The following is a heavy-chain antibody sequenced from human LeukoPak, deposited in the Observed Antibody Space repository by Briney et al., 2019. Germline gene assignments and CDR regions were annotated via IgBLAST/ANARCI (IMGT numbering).Heavy chain of an antibody. CDR3: ARERLRFLEWPQFDP. CDR2: IYTSGRT. J-gene: IGHJ5*02. CDR1: GGSISSGSYY. Sequence: SETLSLTCTVSGGSISSGSYYWSWIRQPAGEGLEWLGRIYTSGRTNYNPSLKGLVTISVDTTKNLFSLKMSSVTAADTAVYYCARERLRFLEWPQFDPGGQGTLVTVSS. V-gene: IGHV4-61*02. D-gene: IGHD3-3*01.